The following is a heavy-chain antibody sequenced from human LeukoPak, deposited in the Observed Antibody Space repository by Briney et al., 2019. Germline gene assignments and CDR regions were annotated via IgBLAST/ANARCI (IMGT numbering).Heavy chain of an antibody. J-gene: IGHJ4*02. V-gene: IGHV3-7*01. CDR2: IKQDGREK. Sequence: GGSLRLSCAASGFTFSTYDMNWVRQAPGKGLEWVANIKQDGREKYYLDSVKGRFTISRDNAKNSLYLQMNSLRVEDTAVYYCARDSDDSYDKIDFWGQGTLVTVSS. CDR3: ARDSDDSYDKIDF. CDR1: GFTFSTYD. D-gene: IGHD1-1*01.